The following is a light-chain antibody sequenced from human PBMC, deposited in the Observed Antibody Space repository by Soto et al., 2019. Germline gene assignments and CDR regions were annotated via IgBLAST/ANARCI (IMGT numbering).Light chain of an antibody. V-gene: IGKV1-17*01. Sequence: DIQLTQSPPSLSASVGDRVTFTCRATQDVGIALGWYQQKPGKAPKRLIYAASTLQGGVPSRFSGSGSGTEFTLTISSLQPEDVATDYCLQHNTYPVTFGQGTKVEGK. CDR1: QDVGIA. CDR2: AAS. J-gene: IGKJ1*01. CDR3: LQHNTYPVT.